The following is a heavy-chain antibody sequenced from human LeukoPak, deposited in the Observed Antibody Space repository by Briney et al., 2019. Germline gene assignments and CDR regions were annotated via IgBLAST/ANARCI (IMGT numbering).Heavy chain of an antibody. Sequence: PSETLSLTCAVYGGSFSSYYWSWIRQPPGKGLEWIGYIYYSGSTNYNPSLKSRVTISVDTSKNQFSLKLSSVTAADTAVYYCARTDDSSGYYKEIDYWGQGTLVTVSS. V-gene: IGHV4-59*08. CDR1: GGSFSSYY. CDR3: ARTDDSSGYYKEIDY. J-gene: IGHJ4*02. D-gene: IGHD3-22*01. CDR2: IYYSGST.